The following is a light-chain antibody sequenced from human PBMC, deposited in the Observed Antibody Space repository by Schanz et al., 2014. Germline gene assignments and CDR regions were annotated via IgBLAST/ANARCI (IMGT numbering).Light chain of an antibody. V-gene: IGLV1-40*01. J-gene: IGLJ1*01. CDR2: ANT. CDR3: AAWDDSLNGFYV. Sequence: QSVLTQPPSVSGAPGQRVTISCTGSSSNIGAGYDVHWYQQLPGAAPKLLIFANTNRPSGVPDRFSGSKSVTSASLAITGLQAEDEADYYCAAWDDSLNGFYVFGTGTKLTVL. CDR1: SSNIGAGYD.